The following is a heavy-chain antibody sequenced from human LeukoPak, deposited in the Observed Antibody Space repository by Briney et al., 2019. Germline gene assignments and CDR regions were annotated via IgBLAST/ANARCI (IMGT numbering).Heavy chain of an antibody. D-gene: IGHD3-22*01. CDR3: ARGYDY. CDR1: GGSIIGSTPY. Sequence: SETLSLTRTVSGGSIIGSTPYWGWIRQPPGKGLEWIGIINYSGSTYYNPSLRSRVTISVDTSKNQFSLKLNSVTASDRAVYYCARGYDYWGQGTLVTVSS. CDR2: INYSGST. V-gene: IGHV4-39*01. J-gene: IGHJ4*02.